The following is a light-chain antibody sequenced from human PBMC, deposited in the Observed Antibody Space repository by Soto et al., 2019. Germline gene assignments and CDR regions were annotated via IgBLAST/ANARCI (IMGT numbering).Light chain of an antibody. V-gene: IGLV2-14*03. CDR3: VSFTTSRSYV. CDR2: DII. Sequence: QSALTQPASVSGSPGQSITISCTGTSSDVGAYIFVSWYQQHPGKAPKLMIYDIINRPSGVSNRFSGSKSGNTASLTISGLQAEDEADYYCVSFTTSRSYVFXTGTKGTVL. CDR1: SSDVGAYIF. J-gene: IGLJ1*01.